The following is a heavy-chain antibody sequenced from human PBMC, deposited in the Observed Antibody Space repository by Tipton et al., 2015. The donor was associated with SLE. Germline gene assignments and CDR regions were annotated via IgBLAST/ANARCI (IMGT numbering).Heavy chain of an antibody. CDR3: ARRGGWELEYYFDY. CDR1: GFTFSSYS. D-gene: IGHD1-26*01. V-gene: IGHV3-21*01. CDR2: ISSSSSYI. Sequence: SLRLSCAASGFTFSSYSMNWVRQAPGKGLEWVSSISSSSSYIYYADSVKGRFTISRDNSKNTLYLQMNSLRAEDTAVYYCARRGGWELEYYFDYWGQGTLVTVSS. J-gene: IGHJ4*02.